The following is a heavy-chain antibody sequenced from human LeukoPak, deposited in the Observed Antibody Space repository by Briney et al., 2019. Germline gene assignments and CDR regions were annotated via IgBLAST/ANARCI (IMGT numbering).Heavy chain of an antibody. V-gene: IGHV1-69*13. CDR3: ARFHGLGYCSGGSCYSNRGDYFDY. Sequence: SVKVSCKASGGTFSSYAISWMRQAPGQGLEWMGGIIPIFGTANYAQKFQGRVTITADESTSTAYMELSSLRSEDTAVYYCARFHGLGYCSGGSCYSNRGDYFDYWGQGTLVTVSS. D-gene: IGHD2-15*01. CDR2: IIPIFGTA. CDR1: GGTFSSYA. J-gene: IGHJ4*02.